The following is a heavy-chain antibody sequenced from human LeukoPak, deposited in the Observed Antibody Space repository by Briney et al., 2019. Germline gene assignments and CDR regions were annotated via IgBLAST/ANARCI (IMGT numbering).Heavy chain of an antibody. CDR2: INHSGST. Sequence: SETLSLTCAVYGGSFSGYYWSWIRQPPGKGLEWIGEINHSGSTNYNPSLRSRVTISVDTSKNQFSLKLSSVTAADTAVYYCARALPGVTGFYFDYWGQGTLVTVSS. V-gene: IGHV4-34*01. CDR1: GGSFSGYY. D-gene: IGHD7-27*01. J-gene: IGHJ4*02. CDR3: ARALPGVTGFYFDY.